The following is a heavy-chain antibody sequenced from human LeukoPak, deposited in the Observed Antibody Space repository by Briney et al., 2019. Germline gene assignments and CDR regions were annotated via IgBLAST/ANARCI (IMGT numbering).Heavy chain of an antibody. V-gene: IGHV4-38-2*01. CDR1: GYSISSGYY. D-gene: IGHD6-13*01. CDR2: IYHSGST. Sequence: SETLSLTCAVSGYSISSGYYWGWIRQPPGKGLEWLGSIYHSGSTYYNPSLKSRVTISVDTSKNQFSLKLSSVTAADTAVYYCARQPSSRLVPGHFDYWGQGTLVTVSS. CDR3: ARQPSSRLVPGHFDY. J-gene: IGHJ4*02.